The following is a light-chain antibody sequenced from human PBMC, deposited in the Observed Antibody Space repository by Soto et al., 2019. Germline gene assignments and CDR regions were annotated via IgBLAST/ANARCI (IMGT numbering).Light chain of an antibody. CDR3: QQYNNWLSWT. V-gene: IGKV3-15*01. CDR2: GAV. J-gene: IGKJ1*01. CDR1: QSISSK. Sequence: EVVMTQSPAVLSVSPGETATLSCRASQSISSKLAWYQQKPGQAPRLLIYGAVTRATGIPARFSGSGSTTDLTLTISSLHSEDCAVYYCQQYNNWLSWTFGQGTQVEIK.